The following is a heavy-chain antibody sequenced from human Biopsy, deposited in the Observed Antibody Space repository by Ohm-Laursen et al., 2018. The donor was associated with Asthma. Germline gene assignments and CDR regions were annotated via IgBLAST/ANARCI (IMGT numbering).Heavy chain of an antibody. D-gene: IGHD3-22*01. CDR1: GFVFSQCG. Sequence: SLRLSCSASGFVFSQCGMHWVRQGPGKGLAWVALVSSDGHNKYYEDSVKGRFTISRDNSRNRLYLQINRLTVEDSAVYFCARQSGQDDGDSSGFDIWGQGTKVAVSS. V-gene: IGHV3-30*03. CDR3: ARQSGQDDGDSSGFDI. CDR2: VSSDGHNK. J-gene: IGHJ3*02.